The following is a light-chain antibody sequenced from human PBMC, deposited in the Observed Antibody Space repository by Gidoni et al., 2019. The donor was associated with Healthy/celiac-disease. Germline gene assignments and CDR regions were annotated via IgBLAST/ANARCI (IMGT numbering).Light chain of an antibody. J-gene: IGLJ2*01. CDR2: GKN. V-gene: IGLV3-19*01. CDR3: NSRDSSGSHLV. CDR1: SLRSYY. Sequence: SSALTQDPAVSVALGQTVRITCQGDSLRSYYASWYQQKPGQAPVLVIYGKNNRPSGIPDRFSGSSSRNTASLTITGAQAEDEADYYCNSRDSSGSHLVFGGGTKLTVL.